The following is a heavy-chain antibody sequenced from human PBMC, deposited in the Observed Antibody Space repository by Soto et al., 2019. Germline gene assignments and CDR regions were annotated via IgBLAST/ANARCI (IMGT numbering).Heavy chain of an antibody. Sequence: SETLSLTCTVSGGSISSGGYYWSWIRQHPGKGLEWIGYIYYSGSTYYNPSLKSRVTISVDTSKNQFSLKLSSVTAADTAVYYCARGYGSIFDYWGQGTLVTVPQ. D-gene: IGHD3-10*01. CDR3: ARGYGSIFDY. J-gene: IGHJ4*02. V-gene: IGHV4-31*03. CDR2: IYYSGST. CDR1: GGSISSGGYY.